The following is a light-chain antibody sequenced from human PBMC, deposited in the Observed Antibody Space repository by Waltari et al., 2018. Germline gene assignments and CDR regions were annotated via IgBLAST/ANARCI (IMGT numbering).Light chain of an antibody. J-gene: IGLJ2*01. CDR2: DDS. V-gene: IGLV3-21*03. CDR3: QVWDSSRDLVL. CDR1: NIGSQG. Sequence: SYVLTQPPSVSVAPGKTATITWGGDNIGSQGVNWYQQRPGQAPVLVVYDDSDRPSDIPERFSGSISGNMATLTVSRVEAGDEADYYCQVWDSSRDLVLIGGGTKLTVL.